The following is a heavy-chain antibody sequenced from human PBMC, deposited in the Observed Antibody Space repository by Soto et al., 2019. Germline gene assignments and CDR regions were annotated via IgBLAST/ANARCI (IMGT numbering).Heavy chain of an antibody. CDR1: GGSISSYY. Sequence: SETLSLTCTVSGGSISSYYWSWIRQPPGKGLEWIGYIYYSGSTNYNPSLKSRVTITVDTSKNQSSLKLSSVTAADTAVYYCARGRYYFDYWGQGTLVTVSS. V-gene: IGHV4-59*01. J-gene: IGHJ4*02. CDR2: IYYSGST. CDR3: ARGRYYFDY.